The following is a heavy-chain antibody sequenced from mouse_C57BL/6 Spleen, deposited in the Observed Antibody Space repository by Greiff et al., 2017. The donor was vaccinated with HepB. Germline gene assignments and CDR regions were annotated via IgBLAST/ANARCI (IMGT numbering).Heavy chain of an antibody. CDR1: GFTFSSYA. CDR2: ISDGGSYT. Sequence: EVKLVESGGGLVKPGGSLKLSCAASGFTFSSYAMSWVRQTPEKRLEWVATISDGGSYTYYPDNVKGRFTISRDNAKNNLYLQMSHLKSEDTAMYYCARGGTGPYAMDYWGQGTSVTVSS. V-gene: IGHV5-4*03. J-gene: IGHJ4*01. CDR3: ARGGTGPYAMDY. D-gene: IGHD4-1*01.